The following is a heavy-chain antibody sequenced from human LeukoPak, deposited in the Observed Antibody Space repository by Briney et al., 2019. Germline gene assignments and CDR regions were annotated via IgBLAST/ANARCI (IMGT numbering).Heavy chain of an antibody. V-gene: IGHV4-59*01. CDR2: IYYSGST. D-gene: IGHD3-16*01. Sequence: SETLSLTRTVSGGSISSYYWSWIRQPPGKGLEWIGYIYYSGSTNYNPSLKSRVTISVDTSKNQFSLKLSSVTAAGTAVYYCARSLGYMDVWGKGTTVTISS. CDR3: ARSLGYMDV. J-gene: IGHJ6*03. CDR1: GGSISSYY.